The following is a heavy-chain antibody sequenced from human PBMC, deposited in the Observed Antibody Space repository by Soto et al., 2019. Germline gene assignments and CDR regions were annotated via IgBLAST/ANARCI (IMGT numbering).Heavy chain of an antibody. CDR3: ARGRLVVAATPWYFDY. CDR1: GGSFSGYY. CDR2: INHSGST. V-gene: IGHV4-34*01. Sequence: SETLSLTCAVYGGSFSGYYWSWIRQPPGKGLEWIGEINHSGSTNYNPSLKSRVTISVDTSKNQFSLKLSSVTAADTAVYYCARGRLVVAATPWYFDYWGQGTLVTVSS. D-gene: IGHD2-15*01. J-gene: IGHJ4*02.